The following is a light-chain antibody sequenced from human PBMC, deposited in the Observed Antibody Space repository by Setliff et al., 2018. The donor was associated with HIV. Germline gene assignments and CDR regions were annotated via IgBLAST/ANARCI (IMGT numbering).Light chain of an antibody. CDR1: NIGSKS. J-gene: IGLJ1*01. CDR2: YDN. V-gene: IGLV3-21*04. CDR3: QVWDSSTDHPYV. Sequence: SYELTQPPSVSVAPGKTARITCGGNNIGSKSVHWYQQKPGQAPILVIYYDNDRPSGIPERFSCSNSGNTATLTISRVEAADEADYYCQVWDSSTDHPYVFGTGTKVTVL.